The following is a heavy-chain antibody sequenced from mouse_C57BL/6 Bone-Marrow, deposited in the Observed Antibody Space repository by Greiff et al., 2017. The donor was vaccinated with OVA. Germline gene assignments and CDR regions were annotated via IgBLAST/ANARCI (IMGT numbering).Heavy chain of an antibody. CDR2: INPSSGYT. CDR3: ARRGIYYYGSSYFYYAMDY. D-gene: IGHD1-1*01. CDR1: GYTFTSYW. Sequence: VKLQESGAELAKPGASVKLSCKASGYTFTSYWMHWVKQRPGQGLEWIGYINPSSGYTKYNQKFKDKATLTADKSSSTAYMQLSSLTYEDSAVYYCARRGIYYYGSSYFYYAMDYWGQGTSVTVSS. J-gene: IGHJ4*01. V-gene: IGHV1-7*01.